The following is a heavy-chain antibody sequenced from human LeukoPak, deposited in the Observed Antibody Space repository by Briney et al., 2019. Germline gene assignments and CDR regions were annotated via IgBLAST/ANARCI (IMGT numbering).Heavy chain of an antibody. Sequence: PSETLSLTCTVSGGSISSYYWSWIRQPPGKGLEWIGYIYYSGSTNYNPSLKSRVTISVDTSKNQFSLKLSSVTAADTAVYYCARVRVFGVVIVRGFYYYYMDVWGKGTTVTVSS. D-gene: IGHD3-3*01. CDR3: ARVRVFGVVIVRGFYYYYMDV. CDR2: IYYSGST. J-gene: IGHJ6*03. V-gene: IGHV4-59*01. CDR1: GGSISSYY.